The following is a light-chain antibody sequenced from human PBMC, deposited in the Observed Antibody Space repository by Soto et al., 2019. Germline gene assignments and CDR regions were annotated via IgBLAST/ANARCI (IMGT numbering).Light chain of an antibody. V-gene: IGLV3-21*02. CDR2: DNS. J-gene: IGLJ2*01. CDR1: DNGSKP. Sequence: SYELTQPPSVSVAPGQTARITCGGSDNGSKPVHWYQQKPGQAPVLVVFDNSDPASGIPERLSGSNSGNTATLTISRVEAGDEADYYCQVWDSSSDRLVVFGGGTKLTVL. CDR3: QVWDSSSDRLVV.